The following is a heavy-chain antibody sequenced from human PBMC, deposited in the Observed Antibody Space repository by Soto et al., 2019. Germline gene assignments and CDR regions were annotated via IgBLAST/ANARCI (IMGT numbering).Heavy chain of an antibody. J-gene: IGHJ3*02. CDR1: GGSITTGGRY. D-gene: IGHD1-1*01. CDR3: AQALVFTGGDGFDI. CDR2: IYYSGNT. V-gene: IGHV4-31*02. Sequence: QVRLQEWGPGLVKPSQTLSLKCSVSGGSITTGGRYWSWIRQIPGKGLEWIGDIYYSGNTYYNAYFKSRVNMSVEAAKNQFALKLSSVSAADTAVYYCAQALVFTGGDGFDIWGQGRLVIVSS.